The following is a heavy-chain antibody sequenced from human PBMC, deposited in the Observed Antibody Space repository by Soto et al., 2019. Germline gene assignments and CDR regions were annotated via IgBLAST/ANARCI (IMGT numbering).Heavy chain of an antibody. CDR2: VSHDGRNT. CDR3: AKGRRQWLGTADFTC. V-gene: IGHV3-30*18. Sequence: VQLVESGGGVVQPGRSLRLSCAASGFTFSDYAMHWVRQAPGKGLEWVAVVSHDGRNTHYADSVKGRFTISRDSSKNTVSLEMTSLRAEDTAVYSCAKGRRQWLGTADFTCWGQGALVTVSS. CDR1: GFTFSDYA. J-gene: IGHJ4*02. D-gene: IGHD6-19*01.